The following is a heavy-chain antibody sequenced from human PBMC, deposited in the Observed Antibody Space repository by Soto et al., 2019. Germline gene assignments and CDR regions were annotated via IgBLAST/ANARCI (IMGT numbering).Heavy chain of an antibody. V-gene: IGHV3-49*03. CDR2: IRSKAYGGTT. J-gene: IGHJ6*02. CDR1: GFTFGDYA. CDR3: TFQIDSSGQLYYYYYYGMDV. Sequence: GGSLRLSCTASGFTFGDYAMSWFRQAPGKGLEWVGFIRSKAYGGTTEYAASVKGRFTISRDDSKSIAYLQMNSLKTEDTAVYYCTFQIDSSGQLYYYYYYGMDVWGQGTTVTVFS. D-gene: IGHD3-22*01.